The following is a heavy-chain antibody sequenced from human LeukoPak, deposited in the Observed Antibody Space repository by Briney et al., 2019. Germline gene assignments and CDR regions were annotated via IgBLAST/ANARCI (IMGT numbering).Heavy chain of an antibody. V-gene: IGHV3-53*01. D-gene: IGHD4-17*01. Sequence: PGGSLRLSCAASGFTGSNNYMSWVRQAPGKGLEWVSAIHSSGGTYYADSVKGRFTISRDTSKNTLYLQMNSLRAEDTAVYYCARGDYGDYPLHFDYWGQGTLVTVSS. CDR2: IHSSGGT. CDR3: ARGDYGDYPLHFDY. CDR1: GFTGSNNY. J-gene: IGHJ4*02.